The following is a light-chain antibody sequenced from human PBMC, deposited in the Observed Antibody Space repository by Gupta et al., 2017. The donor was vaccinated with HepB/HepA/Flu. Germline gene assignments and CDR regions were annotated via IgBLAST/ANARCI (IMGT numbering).Light chain of an antibody. CDR2: EVS. CDR1: GSDVGGRSY. V-gene: IGLV2-8*01. Sequence: QPALTQPPPASGSTGQSLTISCTGIGSDVGGRSYVSWYQQHPGTAPNLMLYEVSKRPAGVPDRFSGSKSGNTASPTVSGLQVEDEADYYCSSFAGSNNLVFGGGTRVTVL. CDR3: SSFAGSNNLV. J-gene: IGLJ3*02.